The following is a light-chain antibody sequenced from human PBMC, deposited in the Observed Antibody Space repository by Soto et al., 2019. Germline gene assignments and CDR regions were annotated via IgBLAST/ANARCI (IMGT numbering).Light chain of an antibody. J-gene: IGKJ1*01. CDR3: QQYNNWPLWT. CDR1: QSVSSN. V-gene: IGKV3-15*01. Sequence: ETVMTQSPATLSVSPGERATLSCRASQSVSSNLAWYQQKPGQTPRLLIYGASTRATGIPARFSAGGSGTEFTLTISSLQSEDFALYYCQQYNNWPLWTFGQGTKVDI. CDR2: GAS.